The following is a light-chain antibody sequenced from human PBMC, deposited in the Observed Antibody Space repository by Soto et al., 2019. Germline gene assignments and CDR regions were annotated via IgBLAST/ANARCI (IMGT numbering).Light chain of an antibody. CDR1: HSVNKW. J-gene: IGKJ4*01. CDR2: DAS. CDR3: QKYNSAPLT. V-gene: IGKV1-5*01. Sequence: DIQMTQSPSTLSASVVDRVTITCRASHSVNKWLAWFKQKTGKVPKLLVFDASTLQAGVPSRFSGSGTGTEFTLTISSLQPEDFATYYCQKYNSAPLTFGGGTKVDIK.